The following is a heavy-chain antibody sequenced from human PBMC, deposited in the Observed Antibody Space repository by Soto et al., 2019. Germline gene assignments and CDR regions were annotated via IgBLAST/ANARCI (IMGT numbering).Heavy chain of an antibody. CDR3: ARGDDYYDSSGYYSYYYYYGMDV. V-gene: IGHV3-21*01. D-gene: IGHD3-22*01. CDR2: ISSSSSYI. J-gene: IGHJ6*02. Sequence: GSLRLSCAASGFTFSSYSMNWVRQAPGKGLEWVSSISSSSSYIYYADSVKGRFTISRDNAKNSLYLQMNSLRAEDTAVSYCARGDDYYDSSGYYSYYYYYGMDVWGQGTTVTVSS. CDR1: GFTFSSYS.